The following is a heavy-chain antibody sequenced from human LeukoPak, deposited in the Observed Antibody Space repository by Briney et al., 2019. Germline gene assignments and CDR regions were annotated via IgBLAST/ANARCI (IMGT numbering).Heavy chain of an antibody. V-gene: IGHV3-48*02. CDR1: GFTFSSYG. D-gene: IGHD3-10*01. J-gene: IGHJ4*02. CDR2: ISSSGATI. CDR3: VRANSLMVRGVITYFDS. Sequence: PGGSLRLSCAASGFTFSSYGMNWAPRAPGKGLEFVAYISSSGATIYYADSLKGRFTISRDNAKNSLYLQMNSLRDEDTAVYFCVRANSLMVRGVITYFDSWGQGTLVTVSS.